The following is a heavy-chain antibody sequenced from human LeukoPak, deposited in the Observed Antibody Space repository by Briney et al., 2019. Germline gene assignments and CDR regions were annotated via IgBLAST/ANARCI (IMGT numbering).Heavy chain of an antibody. CDR3: ARDIFLGDFWSGYYAFDI. V-gene: IGHV4-59*01. CDR2: IYYSGST. Sequence: SETLSLTCTVSGGSISSYYWSWIRQPPGKGLEWIGYIYYSGSTNYNPSLKSRVTISVDTSKNQFSLKLSSVTAADTAVYYCARDIFLGDFWSGYYAFDIWGQGTMVTVSS. D-gene: IGHD3-3*01. CDR1: GGSISSYY. J-gene: IGHJ3*02.